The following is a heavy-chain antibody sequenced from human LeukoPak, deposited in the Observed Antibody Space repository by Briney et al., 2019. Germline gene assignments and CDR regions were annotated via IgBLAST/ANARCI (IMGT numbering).Heavy chain of an antibody. CDR3: ARDACSTSCYMDYYYGMDV. CDR1: GFALSSHW. V-gene: IGHV3-7*01. J-gene: IGHJ6*02. Sequence: GGSLRLSCAASGFALSSHWMTWVRQVPGRGPEWVANVNRDGSETYYLDSVKGRFTISRDNSKKTLYLQMNSLRGEDTAAYYCARDACSTSCYMDYYYGMDVWGQGTTVTVSS. CDR2: VNRDGSET. D-gene: IGHD2-2*02.